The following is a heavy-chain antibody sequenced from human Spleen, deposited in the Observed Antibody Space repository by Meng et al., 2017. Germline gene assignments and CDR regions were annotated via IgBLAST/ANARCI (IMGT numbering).Heavy chain of an antibody. D-gene: IGHD6-25*01. V-gene: IGHV1-2*06. J-gene: IGHJ4*02. CDR1: GYNFPDYY. CDR3: ARDEDISAAGKLFGDY. Sequence: QVQLGQSGAEVKKPGASVKVSCKPSGYNFPDYYIHWVRRAPGQGLEWMGRINPKSGDTHYAQKFQARVTMTGDTSISTAYMELSGLRSDDTAMYYCARDEDISAAGKLFGDYWGQGTLVTVFS. CDR2: INPKSGDT.